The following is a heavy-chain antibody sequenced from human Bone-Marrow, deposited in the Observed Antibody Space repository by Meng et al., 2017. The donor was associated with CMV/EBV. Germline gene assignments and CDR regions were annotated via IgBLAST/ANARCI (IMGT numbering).Heavy chain of an antibody. D-gene: IGHD6-6*01. CDR1: GGTFSSYG. J-gene: IGHJ4*02. CDR2: IRYDGSNK. CDR3: AKDLYSSSDY. V-gene: IGHV3-30*02. Sequence: SCKASGGTFSSYGMHWVRQAPGKGLEWVAFIRYDGSNKYYADSVKGRFTISRDNSKNTLYLQMNSLRAEDTAVYYCAKDLYSSSDYWGQGTLVTVSS.